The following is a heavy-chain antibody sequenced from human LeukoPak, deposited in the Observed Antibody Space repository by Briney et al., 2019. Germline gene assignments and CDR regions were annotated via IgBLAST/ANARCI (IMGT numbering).Heavy chain of an antibody. Sequence: KPSETLSLTCTVSGGSISSYDWSWIRQPAGKGLEWIGRTYTSGSTNYSPSLKSRVTISVDKSKNQFSLKLRSVTAADTAVYYCAGRISGYGFDPWGQGTLVTVSS. D-gene: IGHD5-12*01. CDR2: TYTSGST. V-gene: IGHV4-4*07. J-gene: IGHJ5*02. CDR3: AGRISGYGFDP. CDR1: GGSISSYD.